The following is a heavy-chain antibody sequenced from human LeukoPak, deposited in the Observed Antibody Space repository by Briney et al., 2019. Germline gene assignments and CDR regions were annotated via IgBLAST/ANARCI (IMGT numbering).Heavy chain of an antibody. CDR2: IYVSGTT. D-gene: IGHD3/OR15-3a*01. CDR3: ARTNDFWTGYYEK. CDR1: GGSVSISSYY. J-gene: IGHJ4*02. Sequence: SETLSLTCSVSGGSVSISSYYWSWIRQSAGKGLEWIGRIYVSGTTDYNPSLESRVTIFKDMSKNQLFLRLSSVTAADTAVYYCARTNDFWTGYYEKWGRGTLVTVSS. V-gene: IGHV4-61*02.